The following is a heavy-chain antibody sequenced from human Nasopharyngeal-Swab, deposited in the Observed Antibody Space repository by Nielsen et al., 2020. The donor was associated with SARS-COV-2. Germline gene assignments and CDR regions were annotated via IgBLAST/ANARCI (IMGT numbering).Heavy chain of an antibody. Sequence: GESLKISCAASGFIFSASAIHWVRQASGKGLEWVGRIGDKDHNYATTYGASVQGRFTISRDDSKNTAFLQTDGLKTEDTALYYCTTDFYFDYWGQGALVTVSS. J-gene: IGHJ4*02. CDR2: IGDKDHNYAT. CDR1: GFIFSASA. CDR3: TTDFYFDY. V-gene: IGHV3-73*01.